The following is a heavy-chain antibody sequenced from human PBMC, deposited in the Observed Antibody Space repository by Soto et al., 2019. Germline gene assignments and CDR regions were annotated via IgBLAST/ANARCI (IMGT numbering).Heavy chain of an antibody. CDR3: AKDLKVSGSHYGTLNYYYGMDV. V-gene: IGHV3-21*01. CDR2: IRGFSPYT. CDR1: GFTFRTYT. J-gene: IGHJ6*02. D-gene: IGHD3-10*01. Sequence: EVQLVESGGGLVKPGGSLRLSCVASGFTFRTYTMNWVRQAPGKGLEWVSGIRGFSPYTFYSESVKGRFTISRDNAKNSLYLQINSLRAEDTAVYYCAKDLKVSGSHYGTLNYYYGMDVWGQGTTVSVSS.